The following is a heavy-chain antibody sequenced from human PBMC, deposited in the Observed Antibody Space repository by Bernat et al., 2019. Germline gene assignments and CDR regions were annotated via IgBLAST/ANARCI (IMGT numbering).Heavy chain of an antibody. CDR2: MYYTGSA. Sequence: QLQLQESGPGLVKPSETLSLTCTVSGGSISSSHYYWGWIRQPPGKGLEWVVSMYYTGSAYYNPSLRSRVTISVDTSKNQFSLKLTSVTAADTAVYYCARRSHDYTNFDGHFDYWGQGALVTVSS. D-gene: IGHD4-11*01. V-gene: IGHV4-39*01. CDR1: GGSISSSHYY. CDR3: ARRSHDYTNFDGHFDY. J-gene: IGHJ4*02.